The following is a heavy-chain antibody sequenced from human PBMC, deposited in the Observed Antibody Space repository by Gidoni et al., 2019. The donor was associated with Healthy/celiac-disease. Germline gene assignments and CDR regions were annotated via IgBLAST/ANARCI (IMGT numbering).Heavy chain of an antibody. D-gene: IGHD6-13*01. Sequence: QVQLQESGPGLVKPSQTLSLPFTVSGGSISRGSYYWSWIRQPAGKGLEWIGRSYTSGSTNYNPSLKSRVTISVDTSKNQFSLKLSSVTAADTAVYYCAREPSSNLLMFDYWGQGTLVTVSS. V-gene: IGHV4-61*02. J-gene: IGHJ4*02. CDR1: GGSISRGSYY. CDR2: SYTSGST. CDR3: AREPSSNLLMFDY.